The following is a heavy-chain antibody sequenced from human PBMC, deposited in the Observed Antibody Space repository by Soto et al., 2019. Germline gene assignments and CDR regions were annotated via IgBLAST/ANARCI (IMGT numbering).Heavy chain of an antibody. V-gene: IGHV3-48*01. D-gene: IGHD1-26*01. CDR1: GFTFSTYS. CDR3: ARSEWDNYYYYMNV. CDR2: ISSRSYTI. J-gene: IGHJ6*03. Sequence: GGSLRLSCAASGFTFSTYSMNWVRQAPGKGLEWISYISSRSYTIYQADSVKGRFTISRDNAKNSLYLQMNSLRAEDAAVYYCARSEWDNYYYYMNVWGKGTTVTVSS.